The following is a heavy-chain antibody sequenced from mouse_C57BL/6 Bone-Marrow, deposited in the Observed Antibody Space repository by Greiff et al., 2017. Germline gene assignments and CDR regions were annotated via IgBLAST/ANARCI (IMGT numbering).Heavy chain of an antibody. D-gene: IGHD2-1*01. V-gene: IGHV1-47*01. CDR1: GYTFTTYP. J-gene: IGHJ2*01. CDR2: FHPYNDDT. Sequence: VHVKQSGAELVKPGASVKMSCKASGYTFTTYPIEWMKQNHGQSLEWIGNFHPYNDDTKYNEKFKGKATLTVEKSSSTVYLELSRLTSDDSAVYYCARGGNYGGYYFDYWGQGTTLTGSS. CDR3: ARGGNYGGYYFDY.